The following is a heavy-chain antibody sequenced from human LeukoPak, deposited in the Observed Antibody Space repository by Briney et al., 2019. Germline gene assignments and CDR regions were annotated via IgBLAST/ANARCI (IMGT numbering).Heavy chain of an antibody. D-gene: IGHD5-24*01. CDR1: GYTFTSYA. Sequence: ASVKVSCKASGYTFTSYAIHWVRQAPGQGLEWMGWITPSGGTNYPQKFQGRVANTWDTSITTAYMDLSRLTSDDTAVYYCARDRYGDGFAHLDYWGQGALVTVSS. V-gene: IGHV1-2*02. J-gene: IGHJ4*02. CDR2: ITPSGGT. CDR3: ARDRYGDGFAHLDY.